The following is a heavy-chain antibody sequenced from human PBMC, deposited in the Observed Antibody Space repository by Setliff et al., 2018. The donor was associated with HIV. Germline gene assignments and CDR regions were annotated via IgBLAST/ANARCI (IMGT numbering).Heavy chain of an antibody. CDR1: GFTFSSYA. V-gene: IGHV3-30*04. D-gene: IGHD4-17*01. CDR2: ISYDGSNK. CDR3: ARDLGLRVGFDY. J-gene: IGHJ4*02. Sequence: SGGSLRLSCAASGFTFSSYAMHWVRQAPGKGLEWVAVISYDGSNKYYADSVKGRFTISRDNSKNTLYLQMNSLRAEDTAVYYCARDLGLRVGFDYWGQGTRGTVSS.